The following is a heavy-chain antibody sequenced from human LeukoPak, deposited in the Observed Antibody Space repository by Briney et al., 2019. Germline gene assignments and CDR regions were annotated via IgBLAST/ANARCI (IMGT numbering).Heavy chain of an antibody. CDR3: AKDGSGWRVFDY. J-gene: IGHJ4*02. D-gene: IGHD6-19*01. CDR1: GFTFSTYW. CDR2: IRYDGSNK. Sequence: TGGSLRLSCAASGFTFSTYWMHWVRQAPGKGLEWVAFIRYDGSNKYYADSVKGRFTISRDNSKNTLYLQMNSLRAEDTAVYYCAKDGSGWRVFDYWGQGTLVTVSS. V-gene: IGHV3-30*02.